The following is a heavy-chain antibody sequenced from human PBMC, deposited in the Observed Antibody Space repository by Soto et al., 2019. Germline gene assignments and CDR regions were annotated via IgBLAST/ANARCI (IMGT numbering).Heavy chain of an antibody. D-gene: IGHD2-15*01. V-gene: IGHV1-18*04. CDR3: AREGDIVGLDAFDV. CDR2: ISGYNGNT. CDR1: GYTFTNYG. J-gene: IGHJ3*01. Sequence: QVKVVQSGAEVKKPGASVKVSCETSGYTFTNYGVDWVRQAPGQGLEWMGWISGYNGNTKYAQKFQGRVTMTTDKSTSTAYMELRSLRSDDTAVYDCAREGDIVGLDAFDVWGQGTMVTVSS.